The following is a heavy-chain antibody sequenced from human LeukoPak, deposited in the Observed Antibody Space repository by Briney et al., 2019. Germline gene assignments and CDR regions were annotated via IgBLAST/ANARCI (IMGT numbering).Heavy chain of an antibody. V-gene: IGHV3-23*01. CDR3: AKTYSGYNQIDS. D-gene: IGHD5-12*01. CDR1: GFTFSHYA. J-gene: IGHJ4*02. CDR2: ISGDGKNT. Sequence: GGSLRLSCAASGFTFSHYAMTWVRQAPGKGLEWVSNISGDGKNTYYADSVKGRFTISRDRSKNTLYVQMNSLRVDDTAIYYCAKTYSGYNQIDSWGQGTQVTVSS.